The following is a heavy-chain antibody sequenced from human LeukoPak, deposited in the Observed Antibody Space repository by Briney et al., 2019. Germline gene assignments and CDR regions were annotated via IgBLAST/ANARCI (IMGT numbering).Heavy chain of an antibody. J-gene: IGHJ6*03. CDR2: IIPIFGTA. Sequence: GASVKVSCKASGGTFSSYAISWVRQAPGQGLEWMGGIIPIFGTANYAQKFQGRVTITADESTSTAYTELSSLRSEDTAVYYCARAVGTFAIFGETAKYYMDVWGKGTTVTVSS. CDR1: GGTFSSYA. D-gene: IGHD3-3*01. V-gene: IGHV1-69*13. CDR3: ARAVGTFAIFGETAKYYMDV.